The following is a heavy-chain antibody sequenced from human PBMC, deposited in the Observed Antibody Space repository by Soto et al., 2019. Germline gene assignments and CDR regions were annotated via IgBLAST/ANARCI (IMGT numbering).Heavy chain of an antibody. CDR3: ARGYCSSTSCYYYYYGMDV. CDR1: VYSFTGYD. V-gene: IGHV1-8*01. D-gene: IGHD2-2*01. CDR2: MNPNSGNT. Sequence: XSVKVSCKASVYSFTGYDINWVRQATGQGLEWMGWMNPNSGNTGYAQKFQGRVTMTRNTSISTAYMELSSLRSEDTAVYYCARGYCSSTSCYYYYYGMDVWGQGTTVTVSS. J-gene: IGHJ6*02.